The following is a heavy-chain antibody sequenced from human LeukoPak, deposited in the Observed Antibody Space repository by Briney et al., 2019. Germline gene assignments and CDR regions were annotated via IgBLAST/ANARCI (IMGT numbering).Heavy chain of an antibody. J-gene: IGHJ5*02. CDR1: GYIFTSYG. V-gene: IGHV1-18*01. Sequence: GASVKVSCKASGYIFTSYGISWVRQAPGQGLEWMGWISAYNGNTNYAQKLQGRVTMTTDTSTSTAYMELRSLRSDDTAVYYCARAAIGTFWNDAPPERRMEFDPWGQGTLVTVSS. D-gene: IGHD1-1*01. CDR3: ARAAIGTFWNDAPPERRMEFDP. CDR2: ISAYNGNT.